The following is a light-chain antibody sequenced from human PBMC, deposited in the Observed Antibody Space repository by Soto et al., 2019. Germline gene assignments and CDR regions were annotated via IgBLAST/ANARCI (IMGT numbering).Light chain of an antibody. Sequence: QSVLTQPPSASGTPGQRVTISCSGSSSNIGNNTVEWYQQLPGTAPKLLIYSNNQRPSGVPDQFSGSKSGTSASLAISVLQSEYEGYYYCATWDDSLNGRVFGGGTKRTVL. CDR1: SSNIGNNT. V-gene: IGLV1-44*01. CDR2: SNN. CDR3: ATWDDSLNGRV. J-gene: IGLJ3*02.